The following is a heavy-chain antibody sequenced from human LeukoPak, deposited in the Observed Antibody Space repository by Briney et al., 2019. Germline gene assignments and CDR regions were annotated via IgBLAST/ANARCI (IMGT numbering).Heavy chain of an antibody. J-gene: IGHJ4*02. D-gene: IGHD3-3*01. Sequence: PSETLSLTCAVYGGSFSGYYWSWIRQPPGKGLEWIGEINHSGSTNYNPSLKSRVTISVDTSKNRFSLKLSSVTAADTAVYYCASFGRITIFGVVIPHYFDYWGQGTLVTVSS. V-gene: IGHV4-34*01. CDR2: INHSGST. CDR3: ASFGRITIFGVVIPHYFDY. CDR1: GGSFSGYY.